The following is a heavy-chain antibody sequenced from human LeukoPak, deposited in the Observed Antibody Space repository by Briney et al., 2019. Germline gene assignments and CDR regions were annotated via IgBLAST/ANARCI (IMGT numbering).Heavy chain of an antibody. D-gene: IGHD3-3*01. V-gene: IGHV3-7*01. CDR3: ARVSLAAYDFWSGYYNYYYYYYMDV. J-gene: IGHJ6*03. CDR2: IKQDGSEK. Sequence: GGSLRLSCAASGFTFSSYWMSWVRQAPGKGLEWVANIKQDGSEKYYADSAKGRFTISRDNAKNSLYLQMNSLRAEDTAVYYCARVSLAAYDFWSGYYNYYYYYYMDVWGKGTTVTVSS. CDR1: GFTFSSYW.